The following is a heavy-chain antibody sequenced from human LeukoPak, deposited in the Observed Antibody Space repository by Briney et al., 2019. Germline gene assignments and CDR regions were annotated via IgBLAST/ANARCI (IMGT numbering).Heavy chain of an antibody. CDR2: VYYDGRT. CDR1: GYSISSGYF. D-gene: IGHD6-19*01. CDR3: ATGYASGWTSDFDY. Sequence: SETLSLTCTVSGYSISSGYFWDCIRQPPGKGLGWIGTVYYDGRTYYNPSVKSRATLSKDTSDNRFSLDLRSVTASDTAVYYCATGYASGWTSDFDYWGQGILVTASP. V-gene: IGHV4-38-2*02. J-gene: IGHJ4*02.